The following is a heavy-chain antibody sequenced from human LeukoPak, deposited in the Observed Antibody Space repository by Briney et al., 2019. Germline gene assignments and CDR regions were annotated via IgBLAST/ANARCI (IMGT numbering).Heavy chain of an antibody. CDR3: ARYAWGTAADPY. J-gene: IGHJ4*02. D-gene: IGHD3-16*01. CDR2: IYHSGST. V-gene: IGHV4-39*07. Sequence: SETLSLTCTVSGGSISSGDYYWGWIRQPPRKGLEWIGSIYHSGSTYYNPSLKSRVTISVDTSKNQFSLKLSSVTAADTAVYYCARYAWGTAADPYWGQGTLVTVSS. CDR1: GGSISSGDYY.